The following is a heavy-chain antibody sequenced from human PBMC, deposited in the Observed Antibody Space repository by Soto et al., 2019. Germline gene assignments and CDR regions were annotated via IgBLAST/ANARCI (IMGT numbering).Heavy chain of an antibody. Sequence: GESLKISCKGSGYSFTSYWIGWVRQMPGKGLEWMGIIYPGDSDTRYSPSFQGQVTISADKSISTAYLKLSSVTAADTAVYYCARAGGDSDAFDIWGQGTMVTVSS. D-gene: IGHD2-21*02. CDR1: GYSFTSYW. V-gene: IGHV5-51*01. J-gene: IGHJ3*02. CDR3: ARAGGDSDAFDI. CDR2: IYPGDSDT.